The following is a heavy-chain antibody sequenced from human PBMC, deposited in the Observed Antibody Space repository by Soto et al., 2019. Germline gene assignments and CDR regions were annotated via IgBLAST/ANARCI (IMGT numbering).Heavy chain of an antibody. V-gene: IGHV3-53*04. Sequence: EVQLVESGGGLVQPGGSLRVSCTASGFAVRHNYMAWVRQAPGKGLDWVSLIYRGGDTAYADSVKGRFTISRHTSQNTLYLQMNSLRAEDTAVYYCARKPDSIPSGGDVWGKGTAVTVSS. CDR1: GFAVRHNY. J-gene: IGHJ6*04. CDR3: ARKPDSIPSGGDV. CDR2: IYRGGDT. D-gene: IGHD3-10*01.